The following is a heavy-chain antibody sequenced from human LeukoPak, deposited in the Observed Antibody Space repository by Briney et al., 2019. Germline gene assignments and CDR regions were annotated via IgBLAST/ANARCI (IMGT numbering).Heavy chain of an antibody. V-gene: IGHV1-8*01. CDR1: GYTFTSYD. CDR2: MNPNSGNT. CDR3: ASLYSSSSGGYYFDY. Sequence: GASVKVSCKASGYTFTSYDINWVRQATGQGLEWMGWMNPNSGNTGYAQKFQGRVTMTRNTSISTAYMELSSLRSEDTAVYYCASLYSSSSGGYYFDYWGQGTLVTVSS. D-gene: IGHD6-13*01. J-gene: IGHJ4*02.